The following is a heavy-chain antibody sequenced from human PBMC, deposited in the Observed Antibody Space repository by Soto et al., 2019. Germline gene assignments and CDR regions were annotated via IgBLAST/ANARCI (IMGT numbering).Heavy chain of an antibody. D-gene: IGHD3-22*01. CDR2: IIPIFGTA. Sequence: SVKVSCKASGGTFSSYAISWVRQAPGQGLEWMGGIIPIFGTANYAQKFQGRVTITADESTSTAYMELSGLRSEDTAVYYCARVRPDYYDSSGYGLGAFDIWGQGTMVTVSS. CDR1: GGTFSSYA. V-gene: IGHV1-69*13. CDR3: ARVRPDYYDSSGYGLGAFDI. J-gene: IGHJ3*02.